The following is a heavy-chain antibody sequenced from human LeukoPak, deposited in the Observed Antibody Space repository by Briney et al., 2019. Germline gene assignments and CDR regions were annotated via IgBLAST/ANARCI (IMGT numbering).Heavy chain of an antibody. CDR1: GFTFSSYA. J-gene: IGHJ4*02. Sequence: QPGGSLRLSCAASGFTFSSYAMSWVRQAPRKGLEWVSAISGSGGSTYYADSVKGRFTISRDNSKNTPYLQMNSLRAEDTAVYYCAKDLAIYDSIYFDYWGQGTLVTVSS. D-gene: IGHD3-22*01. CDR3: AKDLAIYDSIYFDY. V-gene: IGHV3-23*01. CDR2: ISGSGGST.